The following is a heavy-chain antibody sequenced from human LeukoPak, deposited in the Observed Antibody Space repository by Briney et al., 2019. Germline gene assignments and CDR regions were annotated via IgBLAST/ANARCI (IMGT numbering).Heavy chain of an antibody. CDR3: ARPTGSSSWYRGAFDI. Sequence: SETLPLTCTVSGGSISSYYWSWIRQPPGKGLEWIGYIYYTGSTNYNPFLKSRVTISVDTSKNQFSLKLNSVTAADTAMYYCARPTGSSSWYRGAFDIWGQGTMVTVSS. D-gene: IGHD6-13*01. CDR1: GGSISSYY. J-gene: IGHJ3*02. CDR2: IYYTGST. V-gene: IGHV4-59*08.